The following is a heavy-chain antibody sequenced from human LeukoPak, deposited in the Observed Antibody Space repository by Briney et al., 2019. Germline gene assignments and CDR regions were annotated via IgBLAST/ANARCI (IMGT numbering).Heavy chain of an antibody. CDR3: ARVSGGYHFDD. D-gene: IGHD1-26*01. J-gene: IGHJ4*01. CDR2: ISHDGSNK. CDR1: GFTLGSNP. V-gene: IGHV3-30-3*01. Sequence: GGSLRLSCAASGFTLGSNPMHWVRQAPGKGLEWVAVISHDGSNKFYTDSVKGRFTISRDNSKNTLYLQMNSLRGEDTAVYYRARVSGGYHFDDWGQGTLVIVSS.